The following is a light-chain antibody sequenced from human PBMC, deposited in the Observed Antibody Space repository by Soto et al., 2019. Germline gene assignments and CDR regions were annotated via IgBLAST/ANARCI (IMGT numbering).Light chain of an antibody. J-gene: IGLJ1*01. V-gene: IGLV2-23*02. CDR3: CSYAGFTTYV. CDR2: GVT. CDR1: SSNIDVFDL. Sequence: QSVLTQPASVSGSPGQSITISCTGTSSNIDVFDLVSWYQQRPGKPPKLMIYGVTKRPSGVSDRFSGSKSGNAASLTISGLQAEDEADYYCCSYAGFTTYVFGSGTKVTVL.